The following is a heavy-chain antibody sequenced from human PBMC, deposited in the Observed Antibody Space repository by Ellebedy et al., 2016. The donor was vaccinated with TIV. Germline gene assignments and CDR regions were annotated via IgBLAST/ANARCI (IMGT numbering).Heavy chain of an antibody. Sequence: ESLKISXAASGFDFSDYYMNWIRQPPGKGLEWLGDIYTNGITHYNPSLKGRLTTSLDMSRSQFSLRLTSVTAADTAVYYCARSLWSDSRDAFDLWGQGTLVTVSS. V-gene: IGHV4-4*07. CDR1: GFDFSDYY. CDR2: IYTNGIT. J-gene: IGHJ3*01. D-gene: IGHD3-10*01. CDR3: ARSLWSDSRDAFDL.